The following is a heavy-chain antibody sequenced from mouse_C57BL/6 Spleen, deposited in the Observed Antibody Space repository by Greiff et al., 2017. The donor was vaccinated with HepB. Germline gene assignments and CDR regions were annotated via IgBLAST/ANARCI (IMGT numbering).Heavy chain of an antibody. V-gene: IGHV1-55*01. Sequence: QVQLKQPGAELVKPGASVKMSCKASGYTFTSYWITWVKQRPGQGLEWIGDIYPGSGSTNYNEKFKSKATLTVDTSSSTAYMQLSSLTSEDSAVYYCAREGRIRTYFDYWGQGTTLTVSS. CDR2: IYPGSGST. CDR3: AREGRIRTYFDY. CDR1: GYTFTSYW. D-gene: IGHD3-2*02. J-gene: IGHJ2*01.